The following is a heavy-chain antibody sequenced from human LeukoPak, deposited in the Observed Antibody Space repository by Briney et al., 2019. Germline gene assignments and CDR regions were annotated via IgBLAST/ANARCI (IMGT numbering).Heavy chain of an antibody. D-gene: IGHD5-24*01. J-gene: IGHJ4*02. CDR1: GFSVTNNY. CDR2: FYVGGAT. CDR3: ARGDGYNFFDY. Sequence: GGSLRLSCAVSGFSVTNNYMSWVRQAPGKGLQWVSVFYVGGATYYADSVKGRFTISRDNSENTLYLQMKSLRAEDTAVYYCARGDGYNFFDYWGQGTLVTVSS. V-gene: IGHV3-53*01.